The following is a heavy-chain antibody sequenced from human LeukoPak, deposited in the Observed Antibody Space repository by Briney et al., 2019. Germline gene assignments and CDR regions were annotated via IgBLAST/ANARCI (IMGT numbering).Heavy chain of an antibody. D-gene: IGHD2-15*01. CDR1: GGTFSSYA. CDR3: ARDNCSGGSCYTGY. V-gene: IGHV1-69*04. Sequence: SVKVSCKASGGTFSSYAISWVRQAPGQGLEWMGRIIPILGIANYAQKFQGRVTITADKSTSTAYMELSSLRSEDTAVYYCARDNCSGGSCYTGYWGQGTLVTVSS. J-gene: IGHJ4*02. CDR2: IIPILGIA.